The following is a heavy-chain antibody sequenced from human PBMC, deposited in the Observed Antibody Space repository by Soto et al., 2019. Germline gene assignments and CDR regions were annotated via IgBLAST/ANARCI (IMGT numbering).Heavy chain of an antibody. V-gene: IGHV3-15*07. CDR2: IKSRADGGTT. CDR1: GVTPSDAC. D-gene: IGHD6-13*01. CDR3: TADYRLRAALLGFDF. Sequence: LRISCADSGVTPSDACLNGVRHAPEKELEWVGRIKSRADGGTTDFTAPVRGGFAISRADSQNMLFVQINSLQEEDTALYCWTADYRLRAALLGFDFWGHGTLVTVSS. J-gene: IGHJ4*01.